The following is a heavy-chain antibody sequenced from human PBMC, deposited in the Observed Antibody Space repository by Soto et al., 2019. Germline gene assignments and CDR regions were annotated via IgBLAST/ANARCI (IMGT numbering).Heavy chain of an antibody. CDR3: ARVTKYSSSSAYYYGMDV. J-gene: IGHJ6*02. Sequence: QVQLVQSGAEVKKPGSSVKVSCKASGGTFSTYAISWVRQAPGQGLEWMGGIIPIFGTANYAQKFQGRVTITADESTSTAYMELSSLRSEDTAVYYCARVTKYSSSSAYYYGMDVWGQGTTVTVSS. D-gene: IGHD6-6*01. CDR2: IIPIFGTA. CDR1: GGTFSTYA. V-gene: IGHV1-69*01.